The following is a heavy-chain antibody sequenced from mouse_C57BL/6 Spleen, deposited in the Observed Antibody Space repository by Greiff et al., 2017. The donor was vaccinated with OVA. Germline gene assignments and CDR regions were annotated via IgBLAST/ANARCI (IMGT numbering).Heavy chain of an antibody. CDR2: INPSNGGT. D-gene: IGHD1-1*01. J-gene: IGHJ1*03. V-gene: IGHV1-53*01. CDR3: ARRGSSYVGYFDV. Sequence: VKLQQPGTELVKPGASVKLSCKASGYTFTSYWMHWVKQRPGQGLEWIGNINPSNGGTNYNEKFKSKATLTVDKSSSTAYMQLSSLTSEDSAVYYCARRGSSYVGYFDVWGTGTTVTVSS. CDR1: GYTFTSYW.